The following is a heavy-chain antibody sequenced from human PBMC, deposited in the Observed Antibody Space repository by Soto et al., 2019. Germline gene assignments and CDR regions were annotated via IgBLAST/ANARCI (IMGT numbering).Heavy chain of an antibody. J-gene: IGHJ4*02. Sequence: GGSLRLSCAASGFTFSSYAMSWVRQAPGKGLEWVSAISGSGGSTYYADSVKGRFTISRDNSKNTLYLQMNSLRAEDTAVYYCAKEMNYYDSSGLGGVFDYWGQGTLVTVSS. CDR1: GFTFSSYA. CDR2: ISGSGGST. CDR3: AKEMNYYDSSGLGGVFDY. V-gene: IGHV3-23*01. D-gene: IGHD3-22*01.